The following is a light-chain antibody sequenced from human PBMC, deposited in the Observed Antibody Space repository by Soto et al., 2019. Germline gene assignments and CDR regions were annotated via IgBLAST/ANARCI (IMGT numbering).Light chain of an antibody. CDR3: ESWDSIHPRV. CDR2: LEGSGSY. J-gene: IGLJ3*02. CDR1: SGHSSYI. V-gene: IGLV4-60*02. Sequence: QLVLTQSSSASASLGSSVKLTCTLSSGHSSYIIAWHQQQPGKVPRYLMKLEGSGSYNKVSGVPDRFSGSSSRADRYLTILNLQFEDEADFYCESWDSIHPRVFGGGTNLTVL.